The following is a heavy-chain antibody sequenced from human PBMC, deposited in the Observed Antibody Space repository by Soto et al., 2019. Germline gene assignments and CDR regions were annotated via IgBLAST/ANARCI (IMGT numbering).Heavy chain of an antibody. D-gene: IGHD5-12*01. Sequence: QVQLVQSGAEVKKPGSSVTVSCKASGGTFGNSAISWVRQAPGQGLEWMGGIMPIFPTLDSAQMFKGRVTITADETTSTTYKKRTRLRSKDTAGNHCARENDRLQLGGTYYYAMDGWGHGTTVTV. CDR1: GGTFGNSA. CDR2: IMPIFPTL. V-gene: IGHV1-69*12. CDR3: ARENDRLQLGGTYYYAMDG. J-gene: IGHJ6*02.